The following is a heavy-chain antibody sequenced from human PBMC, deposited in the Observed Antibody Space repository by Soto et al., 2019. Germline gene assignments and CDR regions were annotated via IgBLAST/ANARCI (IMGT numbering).Heavy chain of an antibody. J-gene: IGHJ4*02. V-gene: IGHV1-2*02. D-gene: IGHD3-16*02. Sequence: ASVKVSCKASGYTFTGYYMHWVRQAPGQGLEWMGWINPNSGGTNYAQKFQGRVTMTRDTSISTAYMELSRLRSDDTAVYYCARAVYDYVWGSYRHSPFDYWGQGTLVTVS. CDR2: INPNSGGT. CDR3: ARAVYDYVWGSYRHSPFDY. CDR1: GYTFTGYY.